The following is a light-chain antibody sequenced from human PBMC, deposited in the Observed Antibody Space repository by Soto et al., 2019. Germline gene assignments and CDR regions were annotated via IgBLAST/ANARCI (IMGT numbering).Light chain of an antibody. CDR1: TSDVGI. J-gene: IGLJ1*01. CDR3: CSFGGSGYV. CDR2: EVT. V-gene: IGLV2-23*02. Sequence: QSVLTQPASVSWSPGQSITISCSGTTSDVGIVSWYQHHPGKAPKLMIHEVTKRPSGVSDRFSGSKSGNSASLTISGLQAEDEADYFCCSFGGSGYVFGTGTKVTVL.